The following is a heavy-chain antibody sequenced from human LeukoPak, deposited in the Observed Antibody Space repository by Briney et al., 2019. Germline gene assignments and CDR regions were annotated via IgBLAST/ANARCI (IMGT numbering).Heavy chain of an antibody. Sequence: SVKVSCKASGGTFSSYAISWVRQAPGQGLEWMGGIIPIFGTANYAQKFQGRVTITADESTSTAYMELSGLRSEDTAVYYCARVDVLEYDFWSGPFDYWGQGTLVTVSS. CDR1: GGTFSSYA. D-gene: IGHD3-3*01. J-gene: IGHJ4*02. V-gene: IGHV1-69*01. CDR2: IIPIFGTA. CDR3: ARVDVLEYDFWSGPFDY.